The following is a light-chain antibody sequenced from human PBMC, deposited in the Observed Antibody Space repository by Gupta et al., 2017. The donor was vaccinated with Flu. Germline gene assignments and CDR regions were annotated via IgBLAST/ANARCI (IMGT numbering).Light chain of an antibody. V-gene: IGLV3-19*01. Sequence: GQTVTITCHGDSLGSYCASWYHQKTGPAPVLFIYRENNRRSGIPDRFSGSNSGNAASLTTAGAQAEEEADYYCNSQDISNNNVVFGGGTKLTVL. CDR3: NSQDISNNNVV. J-gene: IGLJ3*02. CDR1: SLGSYC. CDR2: REN.